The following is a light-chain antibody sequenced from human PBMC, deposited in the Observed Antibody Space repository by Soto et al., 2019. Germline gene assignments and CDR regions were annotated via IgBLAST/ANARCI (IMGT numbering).Light chain of an antibody. CDR3: QSYDSSLSGSGVV. Sequence: QPVLTQPPSVSGAPGQRVTISCTGSYSNIGAGYDVHWYQQLPGTAPKLLIYGNNNRPSGVPDRFSGSKSGTSASLAITGLQAEDEADYYCQSYDSSLSGSGVVFGGGTKLTVL. V-gene: IGLV1-40*01. CDR2: GNN. J-gene: IGLJ2*01. CDR1: YSNIGAGYD.